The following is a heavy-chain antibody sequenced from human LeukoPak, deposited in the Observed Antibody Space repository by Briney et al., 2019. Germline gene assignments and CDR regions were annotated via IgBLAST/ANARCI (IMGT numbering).Heavy chain of an antibody. CDR3: AKASGTYLRYYFDY. V-gene: IGHV3-23*01. CDR1: GFTFSSYA. J-gene: IGHJ4*02. Sequence: GGSLRLSCAASGFTFSSYAMSWVRQAPGKGLEWVSTINGGGVNTHYADSVGGRFTISRDNSKNTLFLQMNSLRDEDTAVYYCAKASGTYLRYYFDYWGQGTLVTVSS. CDR2: INGGGVNT. D-gene: IGHD3-10*01.